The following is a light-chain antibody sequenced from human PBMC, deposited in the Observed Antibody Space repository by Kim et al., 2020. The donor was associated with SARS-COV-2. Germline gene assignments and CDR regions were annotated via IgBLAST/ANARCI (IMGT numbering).Light chain of an antibody. CDR1: QGISSY. J-gene: IGKJ4*01. V-gene: IGKV1-9*01. Sequence: ASVGDRVTITCRASQGISSYLAWYQQKSGKGPKLLIYAASTLQGGVPSRFSGSGSGTDFTLTITSLQPEDFATYYCQQLNSYPLTFGGGTKVYIK. CDR3: QQLNSYPLT. CDR2: AAS.